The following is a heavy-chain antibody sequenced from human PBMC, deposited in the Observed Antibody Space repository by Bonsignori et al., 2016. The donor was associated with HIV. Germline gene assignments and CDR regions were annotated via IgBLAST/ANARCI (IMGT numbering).Heavy chain of an antibody. D-gene: IGHD4-11*01. CDR3: ARDPGDYSNWFDP. Sequence: WIRQPPGKGLEWIGSIYYSGSTYYNPSLKSRVTISVDTSKNQFSLKLSSVTAADTAVYYCARDPGDYSNWFDPWGQGTLVTVSS. V-gene: IGHV4-39*07. J-gene: IGHJ5*02. CDR2: IYYSGST.